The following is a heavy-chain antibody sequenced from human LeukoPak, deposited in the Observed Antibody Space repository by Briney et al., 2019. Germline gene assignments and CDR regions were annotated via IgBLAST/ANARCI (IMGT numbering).Heavy chain of an antibody. V-gene: IGHV3-20*01. CDR1: GFTFDDYG. D-gene: IGHD3-22*01. J-gene: IGHJ4*02. Sequence: GGSLRLSCAASGFTFDDYGMSWVRQAPGKGLEWVSGINWNGGSTGYADSVKGRFTISRDNAKNSLYLQMNSLRAKDTALYHCARGPYYDSSGYYYFDYWGQGTLVTVSS. CDR3: ARGPYYDSSGYYYFDY. CDR2: INWNGGST.